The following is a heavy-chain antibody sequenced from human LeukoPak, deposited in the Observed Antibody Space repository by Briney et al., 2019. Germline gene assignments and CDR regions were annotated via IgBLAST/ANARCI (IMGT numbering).Heavy chain of an antibody. V-gene: IGHV3-53*01. J-gene: IGHJ5*02. CDR3: AKDSGDSSGYYWFDP. CDR2: IYSGGST. Sequence: GGSLRLSCAASEFSVGSNYMTWVRQAPGKGLEWVSLIYSGGSTYYADSVKGRFTLSRDNSKNTLYLQMNSLRAEDTAVYYCAKDSGDSSGYYWFDPWGQGTLVTVSS. CDR1: EFSVGSNY. D-gene: IGHD3-22*01.